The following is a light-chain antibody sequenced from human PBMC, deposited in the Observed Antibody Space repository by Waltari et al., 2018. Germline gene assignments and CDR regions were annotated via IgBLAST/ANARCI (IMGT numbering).Light chain of an antibody. CDR2: DAS. V-gene: IGKV3-11*01. Sequence: IVLTQSPATLSLSPGERATLSCRASQIVSSHLAWYQQKPGQAPRLLIYDASSRATGIPARFSGSGSGTDFTLTISTLEPEDFAVYYCQQRSNWITFGQGTRLEIK. CDR1: QIVSSH. CDR3: QQRSNWIT. J-gene: IGKJ5*01.